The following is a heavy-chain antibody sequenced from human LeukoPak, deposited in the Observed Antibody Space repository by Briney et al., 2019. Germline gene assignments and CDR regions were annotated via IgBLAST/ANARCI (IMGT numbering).Heavy chain of an antibody. CDR1: GFTFSSYE. CDR3: ARDRVAARPHYYYYCGMDV. D-gene: IGHD6-6*01. CDR2: ISSSGSTI. V-gene: IGHV3-48*03. Sequence: GGSLRLSCAASGFTFSSYEMNWVRQAPGKGLEWVSYISSSGSTIYYADSVKGRFTISRDNAKNSLYLQMNSLRAEDTAVYYCARDRVAARPHYYYYCGMDVWGQGTTVTVSS. J-gene: IGHJ6*02.